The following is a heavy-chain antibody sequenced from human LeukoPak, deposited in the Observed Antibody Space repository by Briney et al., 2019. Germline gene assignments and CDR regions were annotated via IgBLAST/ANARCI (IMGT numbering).Heavy chain of an antibody. J-gene: IGHJ5*02. CDR2: IYHSGST. Sequence: SETLSLTCAVYGGSFSGYYWGWIRQPPGKGLEWIGSIYHSGSTYYNPSLKSRVTISVDTSKNQFSLKLSSVTAADTAVYYCARVLRYFDWLSRDENWFDPWGQGTLVTVSS. V-gene: IGHV4-38-2*01. D-gene: IGHD3-9*01. CDR1: GGSFSGYY. CDR3: ARVLRYFDWLSRDENWFDP.